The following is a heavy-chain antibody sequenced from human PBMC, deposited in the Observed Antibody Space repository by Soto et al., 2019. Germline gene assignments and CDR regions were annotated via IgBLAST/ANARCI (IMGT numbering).Heavy chain of an antibody. V-gene: IGHV3-11*01. CDR3: ARIRITLFGVVIQATGYYGMDV. J-gene: IGHJ6*02. CDR1: GFTFSDYY. D-gene: IGHD3-3*01. CDR2: ISSSGSTI. Sequence: GGSLRLSCAASGFTFSDYYMSWIRQAPGKGLEWVSYISSSGSTIYYADSVKGRFTISRDNAKNSLYLQMNSLRAEDTAVYYCARIRITLFGVVIQATGYYGMDVWGQGTTVTVSS.